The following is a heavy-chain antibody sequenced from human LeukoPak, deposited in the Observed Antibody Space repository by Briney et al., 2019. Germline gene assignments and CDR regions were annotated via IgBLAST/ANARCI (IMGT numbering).Heavy chain of an antibody. Sequence: GGSLRLSCAASGFTFSSYGMTWLRQTPAKGLEWVSAISGSGETTYYSDSVKGRFTISRDNSKNTLFLQKNSLRVEDAAMYYCAKTDGYFDQWGQGTLVAVSS. CDR1: GFTFSSYG. D-gene: IGHD3-22*01. CDR2: ISGSGETT. V-gene: IGHV3-23*01. J-gene: IGHJ4*02. CDR3: AKTDGYFDQ.